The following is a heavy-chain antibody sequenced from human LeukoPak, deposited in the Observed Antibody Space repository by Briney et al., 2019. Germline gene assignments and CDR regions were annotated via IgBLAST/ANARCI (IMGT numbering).Heavy chain of an antibody. V-gene: IGHV3-48*04. CDR3: ARDVNYYGTGPFDY. CDR2: ISTTGSTI. D-gene: IGHD3-10*01. J-gene: IGHJ4*02. CDR1: GFTFSSSS. Sequence: GGSLRLSCAASGFTFSSSSMSWVRQAPGKGLEWISYISTTGSTIYYVDSVKGRFTISRDNAKNSLYLQMNSLRPEDTAVYYCARDVNYYGTGPFDYWGQGTLVTVSS.